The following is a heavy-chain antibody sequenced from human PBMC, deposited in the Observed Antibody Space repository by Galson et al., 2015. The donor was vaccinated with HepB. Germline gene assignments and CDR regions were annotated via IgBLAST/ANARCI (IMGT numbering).Heavy chain of an antibody. D-gene: IGHD6-13*01. CDR2: ISYDGSIK. Sequence: SLRLSCAASGFTFSSYGMHWVRQAPGKGLEWVAVISYDGSIKFYADSVKGRFTISRDNSKNTLYLQMNSLRAEDAAVYYCSNGGYSSSWLAYFEYWGQGTPVTVTS. CDR3: SNGGYSSSWLAYFEY. CDR1: GFTFSSYG. J-gene: IGHJ4*02. V-gene: IGHV3-30*18.